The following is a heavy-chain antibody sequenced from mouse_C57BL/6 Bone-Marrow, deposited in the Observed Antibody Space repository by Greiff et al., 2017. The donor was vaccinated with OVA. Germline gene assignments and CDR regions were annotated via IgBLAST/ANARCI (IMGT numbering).Heavy chain of an antibody. Sequence: VQLVESGAELARPGASVKLSCKASGYTFTSYGISWVKQRTGQGLEWIGEIYPRSGNTYYNEKFKGKATLTADKSSSTAYMELRSLTSEDSAVYFCARGATVSPFDYWGQGTTLTVSS. J-gene: IGHJ2*01. V-gene: IGHV1-81*01. D-gene: IGHD1-1*01. CDR3: ARGATVSPFDY. CDR1: GYTFTSYG. CDR2: IYPRSGNT.